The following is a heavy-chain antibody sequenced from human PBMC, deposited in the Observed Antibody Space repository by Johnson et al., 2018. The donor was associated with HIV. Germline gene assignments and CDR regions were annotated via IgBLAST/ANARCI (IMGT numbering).Heavy chain of an antibody. CDR3: ARDQGNYYDSSGKPKRAFDI. Sequence: QVQLVESGGGVVHPGRSLRLSCAASGFTFSSYAMSWVRQAPGKGLEWVAVISYDGSNKYYADSVKGRFTISRDNSKNTLYLQMNSLRAEDTAVYYCARDQGNYYDSSGKPKRAFDIWGQGTMVTVSS. CDR1: GFTFSSYA. CDR2: ISYDGSNK. V-gene: IGHV3-30*03. J-gene: IGHJ3*02. D-gene: IGHD3-22*01.